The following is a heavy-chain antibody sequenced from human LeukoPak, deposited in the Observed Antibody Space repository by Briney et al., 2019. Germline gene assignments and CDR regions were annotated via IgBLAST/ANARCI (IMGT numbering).Heavy chain of an antibody. J-gene: IGHJ4*02. V-gene: IGHV1-18*01. CDR2: ISTYDGNT. CDR1: GYPFTSYG. D-gene: IGHD3-22*01. Sequence: ASVKVSCKASGYPFTSYGISWVRQAPGQGLEWMGWISTYDGNTNYAQKVQGRVTLTRDTSTSTAYMELRSLRPDDTAVYYCARGGVGGGYYLYYFDYWGQGTLVTVSS. CDR3: ARGGVGGGYYLYYFDY.